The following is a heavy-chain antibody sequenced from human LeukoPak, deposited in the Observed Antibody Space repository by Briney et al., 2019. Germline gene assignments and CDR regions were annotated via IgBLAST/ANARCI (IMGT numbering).Heavy chain of an antibody. CDR1: GDSVSCKRAA. V-gene: IGHV6-1*01. CDR2: TYYRSEWYN. J-gene: IGHJ6*02. Sequence: SQTLSLTCAISGDSVSCKRAAWNCITESPSRGLQWLGRTYYRSEWYNEYAVSVKSRKTINPDTSKIHFSLHLNSVPPEDTAVYYCARDYYYCMDVWGQGTTVTVSS. CDR3: ARDYYYCMDV.